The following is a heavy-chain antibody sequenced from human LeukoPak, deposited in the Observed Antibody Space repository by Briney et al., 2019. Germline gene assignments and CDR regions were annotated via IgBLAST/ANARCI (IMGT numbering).Heavy chain of an antibody. V-gene: IGHV4-59*01. CDR3: ARGLWFGAKYYYYYYMDV. Sequence: SETLSLTCTVSGGSISSYYWSWIRQPPGKGLEWIGYIYYSGSTNYNPFLKSRVTISVDTSKNQFSLKLSSVTAADTAVYYCARGLWFGAKYYYYYYMDVWGKGTTVTVSS. CDR1: GGSISSYY. D-gene: IGHD3-10*01. J-gene: IGHJ6*03. CDR2: IYYSGST.